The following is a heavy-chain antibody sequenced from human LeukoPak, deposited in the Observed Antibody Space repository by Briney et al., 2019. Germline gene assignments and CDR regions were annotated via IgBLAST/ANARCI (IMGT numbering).Heavy chain of an antibody. D-gene: IGHD6-13*01. Sequence: PSETLSLTCTVSGDSLSNSGYYWDWIRQSPGRGLEWMGSINHSGTTYYEPSLKSRVTISVDASKNQFSLKLSSVTAADTTIYYCARKKLVARGYFDFWGRGLPVTVSS. J-gene: IGHJ4*02. CDR1: GDSLSNSGYY. CDR3: ARKKLVARGYFDF. V-gene: IGHV4-39*01. CDR2: INHSGTT.